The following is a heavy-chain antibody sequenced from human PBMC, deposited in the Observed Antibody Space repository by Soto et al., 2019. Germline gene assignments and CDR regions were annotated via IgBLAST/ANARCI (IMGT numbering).Heavy chain of an antibody. J-gene: IGHJ5*02. D-gene: IGHD6-6*01. V-gene: IGHV4-59*08. CDR1: GGSISSYY. Sequence: SETLSLTCTVSGGSISSYYWSWIRQRPGKGLEWIGYIYYSGSNNYNPSLKSRVTISVDTSKNQFSLKLRSVTAADTAVYYCAITSIEARPWWFDPWGQGTLVTVS. CDR2: IYYSGSN. CDR3: AITSIEARPWWFDP.